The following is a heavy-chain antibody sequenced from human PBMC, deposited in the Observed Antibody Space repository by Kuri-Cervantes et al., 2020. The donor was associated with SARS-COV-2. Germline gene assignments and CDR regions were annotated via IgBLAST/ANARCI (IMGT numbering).Heavy chain of an antibody. CDR3: ARHDVKGFDP. CDR1: GGSFSGYY. CDR2: INHGGST. D-gene: IGHD3-10*02. J-gene: IGHJ5*02. Sequence: SETLSLTCAVYGGSFSGYYWSWIRQPPGKGLEWIGEINHGGSTNYHPSLKSRVTISVDTSKNQFSLKLRSVTAADTAVYYCARHDVKGFDPWGQGTLVTVSS. V-gene: IGHV4-34*01.